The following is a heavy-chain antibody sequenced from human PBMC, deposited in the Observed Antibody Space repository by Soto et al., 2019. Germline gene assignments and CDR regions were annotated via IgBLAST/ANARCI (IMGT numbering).Heavy chain of an antibody. CDR1: GGSISDRGYS. CDR2: IYHSGST. D-gene: IGHD1-7*01. CDR3: AGSITGTTLHY. V-gene: IGHV4-30-2*01. J-gene: IGHJ4*02. Sequence: SQTLPLTWAVFGGSISDRGYSRSCIRQPPGKGLEWIGYIYHSGSTYYNPSLKSRVTISVDRSKNQFSLKLSSVTAADTAVYYCAGSITGTTLHYWGQGTLVTVSS.